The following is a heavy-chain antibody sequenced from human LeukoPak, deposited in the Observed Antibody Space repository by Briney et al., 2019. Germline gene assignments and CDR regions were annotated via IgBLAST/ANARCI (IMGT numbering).Heavy chain of an antibody. CDR1: GGSISSSNW. D-gene: IGHD4-23*01. V-gene: IGHV4-4*02. J-gene: IGHJ4*02. CDR3: ARDAFSTVVNDY. Sequence: SGTLSLTCAVSGGSISSSNWWSWVRQPPGKGLEWIGEIYHSGSTNYNPSLKSRVTISVDTSKNQFSLKLSSVTAADTAVYYCARDAFSTVVNDYWGQGTLVTVSS. CDR2: IYHSGST.